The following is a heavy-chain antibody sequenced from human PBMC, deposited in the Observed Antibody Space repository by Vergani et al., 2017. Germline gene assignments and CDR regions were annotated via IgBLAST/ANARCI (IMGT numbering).Heavy chain of an antibody. CDR2: IYYSGST. CDR1: GGSISSGGYY. CDR3: ARWERPNDAFDI. D-gene: IGHD1-26*01. J-gene: IGHJ3*02. V-gene: IGHV4-31*03. Sequence: QVQLQESGPGLVKPSQTLSLPCTVSGGSISSGGYYWSWIRQHPGKGLEWIGYIYYSGSTYYNPSLKSRVTISVDTSKNQFSLKLSSVTAADTAMYYCARWERPNDAFDIWGQGTMVTVSS.